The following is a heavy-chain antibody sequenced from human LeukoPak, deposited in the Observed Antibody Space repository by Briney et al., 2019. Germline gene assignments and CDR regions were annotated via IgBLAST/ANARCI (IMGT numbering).Heavy chain of an antibody. J-gene: IGHJ4*02. CDR1: GLSFGDYA. D-gene: IGHD1-26*01. CDR3: TRLYSESTSWALDY. CDR2: IRSKAYGGTT. V-gene: IGHV3-49*04. Sequence: PGQSLRLSCTTSGLSFGDYAMSWVRQAPGKGLEWVGFIRSKAYGGTTEYAASVKGRFTISRDDSKSIAYLQMNSLKTEDTAVYYCTRLYSESTSWALDYWGQGTLVTVSS.